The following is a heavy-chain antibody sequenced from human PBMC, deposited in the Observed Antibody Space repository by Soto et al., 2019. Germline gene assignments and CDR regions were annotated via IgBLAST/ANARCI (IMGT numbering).Heavy chain of an antibody. J-gene: IGHJ4*02. CDR3: AKEYDFWSGYFPYFDY. D-gene: IGHD3-3*01. Sequence: HPGGSLRLSCAASGFTFSSYAMSWVRQAPGKGLEWVSAISGSGGSTYYADSVKGRFTISRDDSKNTLYLQMNSLRAEDTAVYYCAKEYDFWSGYFPYFDYWGQGTLVTVSS. CDR1: GFTFSSYA. CDR2: ISGSGGST. V-gene: IGHV3-23*01.